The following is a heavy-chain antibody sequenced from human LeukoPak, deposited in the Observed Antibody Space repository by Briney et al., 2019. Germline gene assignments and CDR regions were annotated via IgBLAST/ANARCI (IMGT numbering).Heavy chain of an antibody. J-gene: IGHJ4*02. Sequence: PSETLSLTCAVYGGSFSGYHWTWVRQAPGKGLEWIGEINHSGGTNYNPSLKSRVTISVDTSKNQFSLKLSSVTAADTAVYYCARGLYPDTLGRHFDYWGRGTLVTVSS. D-gene: IGHD5-18*01. CDR1: GGSFSGYH. CDR3: ARGLYPDTLGRHFDY. V-gene: IGHV4-34*01. CDR2: INHSGGT.